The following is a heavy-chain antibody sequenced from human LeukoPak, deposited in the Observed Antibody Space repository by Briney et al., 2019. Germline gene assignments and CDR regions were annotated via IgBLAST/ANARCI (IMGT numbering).Heavy chain of an antibody. Sequence: PSQTLSLTCAVSGGSISSGGYSWSWTRQPPGKGLEWIGYIYYSGSTNYNPSLKSRVTISVDTSKNQFSLKLSSVTAADTAEYYCAREPYGSGTFDYWGQGTLVAVSA. J-gene: IGHJ4*02. CDR1: GGSISSGGYS. V-gene: IGHV4-30-4*07. CDR2: IYYSGST. CDR3: AREPYGSGTFDY. D-gene: IGHD3-10*01.